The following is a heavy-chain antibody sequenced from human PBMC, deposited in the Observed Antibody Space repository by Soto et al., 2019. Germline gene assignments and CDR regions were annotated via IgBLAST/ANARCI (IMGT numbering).Heavy chain of an antibody. Sequence: EVQLVESGGGLVQPGGSLRLSCAASGFTSSSYWIHWVRQAPGKGLVWVSRISNDGSSTNYADSVKGRFTISIDYAKATVYLQMKSLRAEDTAVYYCARDTYYYDSSDHFSADAFDIWGQGTMVTVSS. D-gene: IGHD3-22*01. J-gene: IGHJ3*02. CDR3: ARDTYYYDSSDHFSADAFDI. CDR1: GFTSSSYW. V-gene: IGHV3-74*01. CDR2: ISNDGSST.